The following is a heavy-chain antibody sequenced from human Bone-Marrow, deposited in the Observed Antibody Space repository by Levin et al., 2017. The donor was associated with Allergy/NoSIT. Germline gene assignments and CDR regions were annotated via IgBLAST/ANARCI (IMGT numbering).Heavy chain of an antibody. CDR1: GYSFTSYW. Sequence: GGSLRLSCKGSGYSFTSYWIGWVRQMPGKGLEWMGIIYPGDSDTRYSPSFQGQVTISADKSISTAYLQWSSLKASDTAMYYCARRLREGYNLPDYWGQGTLVTVSS. D-gene: IGHD5-24*01. J-gene: IGHJ4*02. CDR2: IYPGDSDT. CDR3: ARRLREGYNLPDY. V-gene: IGHV5-51*01.